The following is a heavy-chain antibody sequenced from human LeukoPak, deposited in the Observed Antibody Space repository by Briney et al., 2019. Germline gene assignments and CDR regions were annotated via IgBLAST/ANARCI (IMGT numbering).Heavy chain of an antibody. Sequence: GGSLRLSCAASGFTFSNYAMNWVRQAPGKGLEWVSAISAGVVSTYYADSVMSRFTTSRDNSKNTLYLQMNSLRAEDTAVYYCAKASAMIVVVSKHFDYWGQGTLVTVSS. CDR1: GFTFSNYA. J-gene: IGHJ4*02. CDR2: ISAGVVST. CDR3: AKASAMIVVVSKHFDY. D-gene: IGHD3-22*01. V-gene: IGHV3-23*01.